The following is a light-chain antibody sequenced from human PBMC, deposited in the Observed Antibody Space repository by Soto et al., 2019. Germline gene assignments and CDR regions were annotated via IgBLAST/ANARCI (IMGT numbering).Light chain of an antibody. J-gene: IGLJ3*02. V-gene: IGLV2-8*01. CDR1: SSDVGGYNY. Sequence: QSALTQPPSASGSPGQSVTISCTGTSSDVGGYNYVSWYQQHPGKAPKLMIYEVSKRPSGVPDRFSGSKSGNTASLTLSGLQAEDEADYYCNSYAGSNNWVFGGGTKLTVL. CDR2: EVS. CDR3: NSYAGSNNWV.